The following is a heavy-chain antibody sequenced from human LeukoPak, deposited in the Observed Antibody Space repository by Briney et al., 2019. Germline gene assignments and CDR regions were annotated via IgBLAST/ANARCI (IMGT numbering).Heavy chain of an antibody. J-gene: IGHJ4*02. Sequence: SETLSLTCAVYGGSFSGYYWSWIRQPPGKGLEWIGEINHSGSTNYNPSLKSRVTISVDTSKNQFSLKLSSVTAADTAVYYCARATVMITFGGVIVPMYYFDYWGQGTLVTVSS. D-gene: IGHD3-16*02. CDR3: ARATVMITFGGVIVPMYYFDY. CDR2: INHSGST. CDR1: GGSFSGYY. V-gene: IGHV4-34*01.